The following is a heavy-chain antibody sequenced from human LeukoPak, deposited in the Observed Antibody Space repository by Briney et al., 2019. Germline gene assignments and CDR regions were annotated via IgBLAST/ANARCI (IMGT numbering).Heavy chain of an antibody. J-gene: IGHJ4*02. D-gene: IGHD3-22*01. CDR2: ISSSSSTI. Sequence: PGGSLRLSCAASGFTFSSYSMNWVRQAPGKGLEWVSYISSSSSTIYYADSVKGRFTISRDNAKNSLYLQMNSLRAEDTAVYYCARGREYYYDSSGYYYDYWGQGTLVTVSS. CDR3: ARGREYYYDSSGYYYDY. CDR1: GFTFSSYS. V-gene: IGHV3-48*04.